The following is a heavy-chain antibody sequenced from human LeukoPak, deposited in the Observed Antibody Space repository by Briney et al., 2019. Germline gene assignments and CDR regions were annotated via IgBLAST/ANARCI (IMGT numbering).Heavy chain of an antibody. CDR1: GGSISSNSYN. Sequence: SETLSLTCTVSGGSISSNSYNWGWIRQPPGKGLEWIGTIYYGASTYYNPSLKSRVTISVDTSKNQFSLMLNSVTATDTAMYYCARHIRLVGITHGGFDIWGQGTMVTVSS. V-gene: IGHV4-39*01. J-gene: IGHJ3*02. D-gene: IGHD1-26*01. CDR3: ARHIRLVGITHGGFDI. CDR2: IYYGAST.